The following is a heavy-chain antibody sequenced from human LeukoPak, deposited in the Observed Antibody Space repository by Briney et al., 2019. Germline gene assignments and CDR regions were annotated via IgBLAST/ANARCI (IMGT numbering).Heavy chain of an antibody. CDR3: AKDSDPVRLWS. D-gene: IGHD5-12*01. CDR2: IRYDGSHK. V-gene: IGHV3-30*02. Sequence: GGSLRLSCAASGFIFSSFGMHWVRQAPGKGLEWVAFIRYDGSHKYYADSVKGRFSISRDNSKNTLYLQMNSLRAEDTAVYYCAKDSDPVRLWSWGQGTLVTVSS. CDR1: GFIFSSFG. J-gene: IGHJ4*02.